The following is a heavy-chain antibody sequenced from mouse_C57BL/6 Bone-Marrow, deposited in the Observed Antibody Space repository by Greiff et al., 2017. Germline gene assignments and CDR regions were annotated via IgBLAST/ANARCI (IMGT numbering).Heavy chain of an antibody. CDR3: ARETGYSAWFAY. CDR2: INPNNGGT. J-gene: IGHJ3*01. Sequence: VQLQQSGPELVKPGASVKISCKASGYTFTDYYMNWVKQSHGKSLEWIGDINPNNGGTSYNQKFKGKATLTVDKSSSTAYMELRSLTSEDSPVYYCARETGYSAWFAYWGQGTLVTVSA. V-gene: IGHV1-26*01. D-gene: IGHD2-3*01. CDR1: GYTFTDYY.